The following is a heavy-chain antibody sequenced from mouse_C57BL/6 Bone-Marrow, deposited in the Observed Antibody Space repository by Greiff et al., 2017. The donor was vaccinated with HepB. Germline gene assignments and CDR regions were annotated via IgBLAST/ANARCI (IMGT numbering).Heavy chain of an antibody. CDR2: IYPRSGNT. Sequence: QVQLQQSGAELARPGASVKLSCKASGYTFTSYGISWVKQRTGQGLEWIGEIYPRSGNTYYNEKFKGKATLTADKSSSTAYMELRSLTSEDSAVYFCARGGENGSSPHWYFDVWGTGTTVTVSS. CDR1: GYTFTSYG. V-gene: IGHV1-81*01. J-gene: IGHJ1*03. D-gene: IGHD1-1*01. CDR3: ARGGENGSSPHWYFDV.